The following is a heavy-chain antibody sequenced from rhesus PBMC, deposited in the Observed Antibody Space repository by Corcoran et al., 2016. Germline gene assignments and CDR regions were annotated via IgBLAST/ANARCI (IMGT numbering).Heavy chain of an antibody. V-gene: IGHV3-30*01. CDR1: GFTFSNVW. J-gene: IGHJ6*01. CDR3: TTDLAVRGSWNIDYGLDS. CDR2: NKRKADGGTA. Sequence: EVQLVESGGGLVQPGGSLRLSCAASGFTFSNVWMNWARQAPGKGLEWVAGNKRKADGGTADYAASVKGRFTISRDDSKNTLYLQMNSLKTEDTAVYYGTTDLAVRGSWNIDYGLDSWGQGVVVTISS. D-gene: IGHD6-25*01.